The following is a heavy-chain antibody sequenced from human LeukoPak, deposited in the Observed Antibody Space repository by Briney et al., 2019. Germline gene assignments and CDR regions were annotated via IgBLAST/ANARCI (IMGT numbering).Heavy chain of an antibody. CDR3: ARGLEWLTRRHTWFDP. D-gene: IGHD3-3*01. CDR2: MDPNSGNA. V-gene: IGHV1-8*01. CDR1: GYTFTSYD. J-gene: IGHJ5*02. Sequence: ASVKVSCKASGYTFTSYDINWVRQATGQGLEWMGWMDPNSGNAGYSQKFQDRVTMTRDTSTSTGYMELSSLRSDDTAVYYCARGLEWLTRRHTWFDPWGQGTLVTVSS.